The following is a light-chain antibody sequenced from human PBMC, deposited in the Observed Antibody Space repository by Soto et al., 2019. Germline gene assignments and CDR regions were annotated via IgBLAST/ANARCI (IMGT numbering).Light chain of an antibody. CDR3: QHYNSYSWT. J-gene: IGKJ1*01. CDR2: DAS. CDR1: QSISSW. V-gene: IGKV1-5*01. Sequence: DIQMTQSPSTLSASVGDRVTITCRASQSISSWVAWYQQKPGKAPKLLIYDASSLESGVPSRFSGSGSGTEFTLTISSLQPDDFATYYCQHYNSYSWTFGQGTKVEIK.